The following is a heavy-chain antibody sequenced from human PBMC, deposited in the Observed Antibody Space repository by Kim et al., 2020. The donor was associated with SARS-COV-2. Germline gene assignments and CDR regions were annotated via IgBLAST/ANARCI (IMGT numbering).Heavy chain of an antibody. CDR2: INPNSGGT. CDR3: ARSEGILTGYQYFQH. CDR1: GYTFTGYY. Sequence: ASVKVSCKASGYTFTGYYMHWVRQAPGQGLEWMGRINPNSGGTNYAQKFQGRVTMTRDTSISTAYMELSRLRSDDTAVYYCARSEGILTGYQYFQHWGQGTLVTVSS. V-gene: IGHV1-2*06. D-gene: IGHD3-9*01. J-gene: IGHJ1*01.